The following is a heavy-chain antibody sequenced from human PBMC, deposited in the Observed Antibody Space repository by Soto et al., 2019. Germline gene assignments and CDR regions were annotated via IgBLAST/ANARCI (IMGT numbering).Heavy chain of an antibody. Sequence: PSETLSLTXAVSGDSINSSHWWNWVRQPPGKGLEWIGQISHSGNANYNPALTSRVTISVDKSKNHFSLKLTSVTAADPTVYYCAARHFWSGPWTARRLDYWGQGTLVTVAS. D-gene: IGHD3-3*02. CDR1: GDSINSSHW. V-gene: IGHV4-4*02. J-gene: IGHJ4*02. CDR3: AARHFWSGPWTARRLDY. CDR2: ISHSGNA.